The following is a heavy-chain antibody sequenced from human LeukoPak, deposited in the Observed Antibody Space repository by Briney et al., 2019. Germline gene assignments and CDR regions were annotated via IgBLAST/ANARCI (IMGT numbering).Heavy chain of an antibody. CDR2: IYPGDSDT. CDR1: GYSFTSYW. J-gene: IGHJ4*02. D-gene: IGHD3-3*01. CDR3: AGHISETGVIMDYFDY. V-gene: IGHV5-51*01. Sequence: GESLKISCKGSGYSFTSYWIGWVRQMPGKGLEWMGIIYPGDSDTRYSPSFQGQVTISADKSISTAYLQWSSLKASDTAMYYCAGHISETGVIMDYFDYWGQGTLVTVSS.